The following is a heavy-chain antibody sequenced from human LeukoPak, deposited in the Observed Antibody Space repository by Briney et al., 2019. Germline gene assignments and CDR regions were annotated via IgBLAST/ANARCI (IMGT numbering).Heavy chain of an antibody. J-gene: IGHJ4*02. CDR2: IYYSGST. Sequence: SETLSLTCTVSGGSISSYYWSWIRQPPGKGLEWIGYIYYSGSTNCNPSLKSRVTVSLDTSKNQVSLRLTSVTAADTAVYYCARHPFATPFDFWGWGTLVTVSS. CDR1: GGSISSYY. V-gene: IGHV4-59*08. D-gene: IGHD2-15*01. CDR3: ARHPFATPFDF.